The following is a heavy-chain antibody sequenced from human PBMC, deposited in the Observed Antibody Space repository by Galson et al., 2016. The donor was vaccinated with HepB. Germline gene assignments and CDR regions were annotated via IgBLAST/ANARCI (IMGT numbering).Heavy chain of an antibody. CDR2: IRSKTDGGTT. J-gene: IGHJ4*02. V-gene: IGHV3-15*01. Sequence: SLRLSCAASGLTFSDAWVSWVRQAPGKGLEWVGRIRSKTDGGTTDYAAPMKGRFTISRDDSKNTLYLQMNSLKIEDTAVYYCTTLHYYYYVSGSYYRGFLWGQGTLVTVSS. CDR1: GLTFSDAW. CDR3: TTLHYYYYVSGSYYRGFL. D-gene: IGHD3-10*01.